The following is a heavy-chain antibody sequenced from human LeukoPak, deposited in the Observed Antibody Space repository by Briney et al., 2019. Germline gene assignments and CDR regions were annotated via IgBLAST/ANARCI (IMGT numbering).Heavy chain of an antibody. CDR1: GYTFTGYY. CDR3: ARFGSSTDY. V-gene: IGHV1-8*03. D-gene: IGHD1-26*01. J-gene: IGHJ4*02. CDR2: MNPNSGNT. Sequence: ASVKVSCKASGYTFTGYYMHWVRQAPGQGLEWMGWMNPNSGNTGYAQKFQGRVTIPRNTSISTAYMELSSLRSEDTAVYYCARFGSSTDYWGQGTLVTVSS.